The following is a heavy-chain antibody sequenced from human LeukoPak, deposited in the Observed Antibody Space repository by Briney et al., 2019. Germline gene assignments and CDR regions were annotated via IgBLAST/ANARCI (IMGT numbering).Heavy chain of an antibody. V-gene: IGHV4-38-2*02. D-gene: IGHD3-10*01. J-gene: IGHJ5*02. Sequence: SETLSLTCIVSGSSISTDYYWGWIRQPPGKGLEWIGSIHHSGRAYYNPSLKSRVTISVDTSKSQLSLKLSSVTAADTAVYHCARHYYGSGRLNWFDPWGQGTLVTVSS. CDR2: IHHSGRA. CDR1: GSSISTDYY. CDR3: ARHYYGSGRLNWFDP.